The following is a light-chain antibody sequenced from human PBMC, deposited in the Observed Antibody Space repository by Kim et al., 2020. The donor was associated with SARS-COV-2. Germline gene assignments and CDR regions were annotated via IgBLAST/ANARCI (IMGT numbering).Light chain of an antibody. CDR3: QAWDSSTAV. Sequence: SVSPGQTASITCSGAKLGDKYAYWYQQKPGQSPVLVIYQHTKRPSGISQRFSGSSSGNTATLTISPAQTVDEADYYCQAWDSSTAVLGGGTQLTV. CDR2: QHT. CDR1: KLGDKY. V-gene: IGLV3-1*01. J-gene: IGLJ3*02.